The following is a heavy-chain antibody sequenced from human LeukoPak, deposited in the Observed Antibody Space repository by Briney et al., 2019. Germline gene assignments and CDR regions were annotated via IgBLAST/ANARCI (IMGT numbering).Heavy chain of an antibody. CDR1: GFTFASYA. D-gene: IGHD3-22*01. V-gene: IGHV3-23*01. Sequence: PGGSLRLSCAASGFTFASYAMSWVRQAPGKGLEWVSTISGSGGSRHYADSVKGRFTISRDNSKNTLYLQINSLRVEDTAIYYCAKEIYFYDPIWGQGTLVTVSS. CDR3: AKEIYFYDPI. J-gene: IGHJ1*01. CDR2: ISGSGGSR.